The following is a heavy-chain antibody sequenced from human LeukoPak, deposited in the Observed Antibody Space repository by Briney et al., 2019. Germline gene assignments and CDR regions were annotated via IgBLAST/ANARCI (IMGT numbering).Heavy chain of an antibody. D-gene: IGHD6-19*01. Sequence: ASVKVSCKASGYTFTSYDINWVRQAPGQGLEWMGWISAYNGNPNYAQKLQGRVTMTTDTSTSTAYMELRSLRSDDTAVYYCARGIAVAGILPRYFDYWGQGTLVTVSS. CDR2: ISAYNGNP. J-gene: IGHJ4*02. V-gene: IGHV1-18*01. CDR3: ARGIAVAGILPRYFDY. CDR1: GYTFTSYD.